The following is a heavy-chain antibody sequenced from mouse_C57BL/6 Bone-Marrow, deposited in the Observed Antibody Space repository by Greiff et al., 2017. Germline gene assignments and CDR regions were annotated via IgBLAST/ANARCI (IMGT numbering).Heavy chain of an antibody. J-gene: IGHJ2*01. CDR1: GYTFTDYY. CDR2: INPYNGGT. Sequence: VQLQQSGPVLVKPGASVKMSCKASGYTFTDYYMNWVKQSHGKSLEWIGVINPYNGGTSYKQKFKGKATLTVDKSSSTAYMELNSLTSEDSAVYYCARDYYGSSDYWGQGTTLTVSS. V-gene: IGHV1-19*01. CDR3: ARDYYGSSDY. D-gene: IGHD1-1*01.